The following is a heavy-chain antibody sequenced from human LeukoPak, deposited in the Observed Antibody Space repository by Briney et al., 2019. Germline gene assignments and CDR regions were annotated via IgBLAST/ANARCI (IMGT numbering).Heavy chain of an antibody. CDR3: ATALAAALDAFDI. Sequence: ASVKVSCKVSGYTLTELSMLWVRQAPGKGLEWMGGFDPEDGETIYAQKFQGRVTMTEDTSTDTAYMELSSLRSEDTVVYYCATALAAALDAFDIWGQGTMVTVSS. V-gene: IGHV1-24*01. J-gene: IGHJ3*02. CDR1: GYTLTELS. D-gene: IGHD6-13*01. CDR2: FDPEDGET.